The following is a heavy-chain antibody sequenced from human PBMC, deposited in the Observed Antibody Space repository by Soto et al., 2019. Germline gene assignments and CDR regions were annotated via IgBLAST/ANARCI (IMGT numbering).Heavy chain of an antibody. CDR3: ARRIVVVVAATKSAFDI. Sequence: PVESLTIGCKVSCYTFTSYWIVLVLQMPGKGLEWMGIIYPGDSDTRYSPSFQGQVTTSADKSTSTAYLQWSSLKASDTAMYYCARRIVVVVAATKSAFDIWGQGTMVTVSS. D-gene: IGHD2-15*01. CDR1: CYTFTSYW. CDR2: IYPGDSDT. J-gene: IGHJ3*02. V-gene: IGHV5-51*01.